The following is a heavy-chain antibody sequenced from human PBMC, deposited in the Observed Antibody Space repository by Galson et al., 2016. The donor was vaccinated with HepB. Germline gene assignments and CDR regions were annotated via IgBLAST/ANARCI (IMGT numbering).Heavy chain of an antibody. CDR1: GFSVIRHG. D-gene: IGHD6-19*01. V-gene: IGHV3-33*01. CDR2: IWYGGTD. J-gene: IGHJ4*02. CDR3: ARDRNPFVAGTGHFDH. Sequence: SLRLSCAASGFSVIRHGMHWVRQAPGKGLEWVAVIWYGGTDNADSVKGRFTISRNIFKNTLYLHMSSLRSEDTAVYYCARDRNPFVAGTGHFDHWGQGTLVTVSS.